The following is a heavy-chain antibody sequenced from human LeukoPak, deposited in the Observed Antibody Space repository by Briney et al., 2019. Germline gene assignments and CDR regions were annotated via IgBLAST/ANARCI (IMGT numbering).Heavy chain of an antibody. Sequence: GGSLRLSCAASGFTFSSYAMSWVRQAPGKGLEWVSAISGSGGSTYYADSVKGRFTISRDNSRNTLYLQMNSLRAEDTAVYYCAKPYDFWSGYFDWGQGTLVTVSS. J-gene: IGHJ4*02. V-gene: IGHV3-23*01. CDR1: GFTFSSYA. CDR3: AKPYDFWSGYFD. CDR2: ISGSGGST. D-gene: IGHD3-3*01.